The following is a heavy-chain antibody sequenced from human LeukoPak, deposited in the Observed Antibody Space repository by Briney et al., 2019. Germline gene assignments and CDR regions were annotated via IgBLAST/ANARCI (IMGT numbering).Heavy chain of an antibody. V-gene: IGHV1-69*13. D-gene: IGHD6-6*01. J-gene: IGHJ4*02. CDR3: ARSGLSSSDSFDY. CDR1: GGTFSSYA. CDR2: IIPIFGTA. Sequence: ASVKVSCKASGGTFSSYAISWVRQAPGQGLEWMGGIIPIFGTANYAQKIQGRVTITADESTSTAYMELSSLRSEDTAVYYCARSGLSSSDSFDYWGQGTLVTVSS.